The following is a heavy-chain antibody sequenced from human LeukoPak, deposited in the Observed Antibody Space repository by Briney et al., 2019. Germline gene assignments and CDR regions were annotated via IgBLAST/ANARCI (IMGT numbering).Heavy chain of an antibody. D-gene: IGHD5-24*01. CDR2: INHSGST. CDR3: ARSSRWLQSRAFDY. Sequence: SETLSLTCAVYGGSFSGYYWSSIRQPPGKGLEWIGEINHSGSTNYNPSLKSRVTISVDTSKNQFSLKLSSVTAADTAVYYCARSSRWLQSRAFDYWGQGTLVTVSS. CDR1: GGSFSGYY. V-gene: IGHV4-34*01. J-gene: IGHJ4*02.